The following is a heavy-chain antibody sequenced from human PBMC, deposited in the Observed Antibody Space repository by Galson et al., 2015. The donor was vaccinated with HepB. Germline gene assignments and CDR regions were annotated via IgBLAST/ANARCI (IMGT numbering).Heavy chain of an antibody. CDR1: GYTFSSYG. CDR3: ARDLTWMIRGVMSN. J-gene: IGHJ4*02. CDR2: ISISSGDT. D-gene: IGHD3-10*01. V-gene: IGHV1-18*01. Sequence: SVKVSCKASGYTFSSYGINWVRQAPGQGLEWMGWISISSGDTNYAQKLQGRVIMTTDTSTSTAYMELSALRSDDTAVYYCARDLTWMIRGVMSNWGQGTLVTVSS.